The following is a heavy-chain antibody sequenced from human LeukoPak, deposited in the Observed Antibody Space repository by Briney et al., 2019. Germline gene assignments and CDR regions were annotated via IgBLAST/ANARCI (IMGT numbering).Heavy chain of an antibody. CDR1: GFTFSSYW. Sequence: GGSLRLSCAASGFTFSSYWMSWVRQAPGKGLEWVSSISSSSSYIYYADSVKGRFTISRDNAKNSLYPQMNSLRAEDTAVYYCASEGAAAGTSYWGQGTLVTVSS. V-gene: IGHV3-21*01. CDR3: ASEGAAAGTSY. J-gene: IGHJ4*02. CDR2: ISSSSSYI. D-gene: IGHD6-13*01.